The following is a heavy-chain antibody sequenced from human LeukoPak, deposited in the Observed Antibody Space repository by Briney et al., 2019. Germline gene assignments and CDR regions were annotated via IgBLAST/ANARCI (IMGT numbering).Heavy chain of an antibody. V-gene: IGHV4-59*01. J-gene: IGHJ6*02. CDR3: ARVPYYYYYGMGV. Sequence: SETLSLTCTVSGGSISSYYWSWIRQPPGKGLEWIGYIYYSGSTNYNPSLKSRVTISVDTSKNQFSLKLSSVTAADTAVYYCARVPYYYYYGMGVWGQGTTVTVSS. CDR1: GGSISSYY. CDR2: IYYSGST.